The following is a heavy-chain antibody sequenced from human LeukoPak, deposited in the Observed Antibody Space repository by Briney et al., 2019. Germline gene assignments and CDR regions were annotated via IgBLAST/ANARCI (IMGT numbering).Heavy chain of an antibody. D-gene: IGHD6-19*01. Sequence: ASVEVSCKASGYSFTSYYMHWVRQAPGQGLEWMGIINPNGGSTSYAQKFRGRVTMTRDTSTSTVYMELSSLKSEDTAVYYCAREKDNSGWKNWIDPWGEGTLVTVSS. CDR2: INPNGGST. V-gene: IGHV1-46*01. J-gene: IGHJ5*02. CDR3: AREKDNSGWKNWIDP. CDR1: GYSFTSYY.